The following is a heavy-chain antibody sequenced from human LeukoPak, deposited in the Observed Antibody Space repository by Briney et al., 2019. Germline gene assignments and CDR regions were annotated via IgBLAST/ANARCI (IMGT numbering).Heavy chain of an antibody. Sequence: PSETLSLTCTVSGYSISSGYYWGWIRQPPGKGLEWIGSIYHSGSTYYIPSLKSRVTISVDTSKNQFSLKLSSVTAADTAVYYCARVVPAAMLAYWGQGTLVTVSS. CDR2: IYHSGST. J-gene: IGHJ4*02. CDR1: GYSISSGYY. D-gene: IGHD2-2*01. V-gene: IGHV4-38-2*02. CDR3: ARVVPAAMLAY.